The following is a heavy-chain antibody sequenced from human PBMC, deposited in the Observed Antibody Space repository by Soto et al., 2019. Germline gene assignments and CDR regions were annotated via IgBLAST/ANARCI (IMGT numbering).Heavy chain of an antibody. Sequence: PSETLSLTCTVSGDTSTSYYWGWIRQAPGKGLEWIGHIHNSGTSTHNPSLNGRVTISIDMSKKQFSLKLTSLTSADTDVYYCARDFYDSVGYTWFDSWSQGTLVTVSS. J-gene: IGHJ5*01. V-gene: IGHV4-59*01. CDR1: GDTSTSYY. CDR3: ARDFYDSVGYTWFDS. CDR2: IHNSGTS. D-gene: IGHD3-22*01.